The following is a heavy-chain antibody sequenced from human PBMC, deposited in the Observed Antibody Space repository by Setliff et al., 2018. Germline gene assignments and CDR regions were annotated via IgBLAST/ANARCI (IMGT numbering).Heavy chain of an antibody. CDR1: GYSFTSYW. V-gene: IGHV5-51*01. J-gene: IGHJ3*02. D-gene: IGHD6-19*01. CDR2: IYPGDSDT. Sequence: PGESLKISCKGSGYSFTSYWIGWVRQMPGKGLEWMGIIYPGDSDTRYSPSFQGQVTISADKSISTAYLQWSSLKASDTATYYCARQAVAGSDAFDIWGQGTMVTVSS. CDR3: ARQAVAGSDAFDI.